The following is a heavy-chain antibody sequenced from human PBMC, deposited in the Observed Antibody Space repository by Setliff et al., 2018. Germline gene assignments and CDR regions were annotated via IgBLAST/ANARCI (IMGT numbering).Heavy chain of an antibody. Sequence: PGGSLRLSCAASGFTFSSYSMNWVRQAPGKGLEWVSYISSSSSTIRYADSVRGRFTISRDNSKNTLYLQITSLRAEDTAVYYCARGAHAYGYWGQGTLVTVSS. D-gene: IGHD5-18*01. J-gene: IGHJ4*02. CDR3: ARGAHAYGY. CDR2: ISSSSSTI. CDR1: GFTFSSYS. V-gene: IGHV3-48*01.